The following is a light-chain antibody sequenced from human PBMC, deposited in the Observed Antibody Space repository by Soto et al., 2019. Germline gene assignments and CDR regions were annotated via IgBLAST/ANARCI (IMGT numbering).Light chain of an antibody. J-gene: IGLJ1*01. CDR1: SSDIGGYDY. CDR3: SSYAGRTLYV. V-gene: IGLV2-8*01. Sequence: QSVLAQPPSASGSPGQSVTISCTGTSSDIGGYDYVSWYQQRPGKAPKLLIHEVTKRPSGVPDRFSGSKSGNTASLTVSGLQAEDEADYYCSSYAGRTLYVFGTRTKVTVL. CDR2: EVT.